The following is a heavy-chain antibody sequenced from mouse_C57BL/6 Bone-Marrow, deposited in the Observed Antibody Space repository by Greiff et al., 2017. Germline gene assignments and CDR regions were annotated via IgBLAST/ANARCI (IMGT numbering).Heavy chain of an antibody. J-gene: IGHJ2*01. V-gene: IGHV1-26*01. D-gene: IGHD1-1*01. CDR2: INPNNGGT. Sequence: VQLQQSGPELVKPGASVKISCKASGYTFTDYYMNWVKQSHGKSLEWIGDINPNNGGTSYNQKFKGKATLTVDKSSSTAYMELRSLTSEDSAVYYCALTTVVDPDYWGQGTTLTVSS. CDR3: ALTTVVDPDY. CDR1: GYTFTDYY.